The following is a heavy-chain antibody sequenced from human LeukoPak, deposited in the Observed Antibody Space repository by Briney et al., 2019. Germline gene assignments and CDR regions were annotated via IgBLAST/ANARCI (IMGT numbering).Heavy chain of an antibody. CDR2: IYYSGST. V-gene: IGHV4-39*07. J-gene: IGHJ4*02. CDR3: ARDSDYSNYGYYFDY. D-gene: IGHD4-11*01. Sequence: SETLSLTCTVSGGSISSSSYYWGWIRQPPGKGLEWIGSIYYSGSTNYNPSLKSRVTISVDTSKNQFSLKLSSVTAADTAVYYCARDSDYSNYGYYFDYWGQGTLVTVSS. CDR1: GGSISSSSYY.